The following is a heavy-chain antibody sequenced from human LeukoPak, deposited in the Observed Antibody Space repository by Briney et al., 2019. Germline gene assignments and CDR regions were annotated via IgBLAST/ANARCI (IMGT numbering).Heavy chain of an antibody. Sequence: ASVKVSCKASGYTFTGYYMHWVRQAPGQGLEWMGRINPNSGGTNYAQKFQGRVTMTTDTSTSTAYMELRSLRSDDTAVYYCARDLPVDDYGGKQRFDPWGQGTLVTVSS. D-gene: IGHD4-23*01. CDR3: ARDLPVDDYGGKQRFDP. J-gene: IGHJ5*02. CDR1: GYTFTGYY. V-gene: IGHV1-2*06. CDR2: INPNSGGT.